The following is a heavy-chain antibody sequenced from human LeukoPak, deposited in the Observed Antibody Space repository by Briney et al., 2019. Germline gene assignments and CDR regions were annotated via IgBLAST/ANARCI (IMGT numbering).Heavy chain of an antibody. V-gene: IGHV3-30*18. J-gene: IGHJ3*02. CDR3: AKAENYYDSSGYYYNRNDAFDI. CDR2: ISYDGSGK. D-gene: IGHD3-22*01. CDR1: GFTFSNYG. Sequence: GGSLRLSCAASGFTFSNYGMHWVRQAPGKGLEWVAVISYDGSGKYYADSVKGRFTISRDNSKNTLYLQMNSLRAEDTAVYYCAKAENYYDSSGYYYNRNDAFDIWGQGTMVTVSS.